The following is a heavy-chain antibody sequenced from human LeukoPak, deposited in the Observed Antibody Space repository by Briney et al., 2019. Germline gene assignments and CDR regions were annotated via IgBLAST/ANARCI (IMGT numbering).Heavy chain of an antibody. CDR3: ARHHNYYSGALKRAFDL. Sequence: PPRLCSVPAGSTSGRYWSWMGPPAPEGTVWSGYLNYSGGSDYNPTLKSRVTISVDTSKNQFSLKVTSVTAADTAVYYCARHHNYYSGALKRAFDLWGQGTMVTASS. J-gene: IGHJ3*01. CDR1: AGSTSGRY. V-gene: IGHV4-59*08. CDR2: LNYSGGS. D-gene: IGHD2-15*01.